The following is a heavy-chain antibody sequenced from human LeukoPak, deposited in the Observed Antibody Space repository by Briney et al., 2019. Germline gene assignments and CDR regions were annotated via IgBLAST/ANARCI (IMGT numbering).Heavy chain of an antibody. V-gene: IGHV4-34*01. Sequence: SETLSLTCAVYGGSFSGYYWSWIRQPPGKGLEWIGEINHSGSTNYNPSLKSRVTISVGTSKNQFSLKLSSVTAADTAVYYCARGGLVVAASYSLYHYWGQGTLVTVSS. CDR2: INHSGST. J-gene: IGHJ4*02. CDR3: ARGGLVVAASYSLYHY. CDR1: GGSFSGYY. D-gene: IGHD2-15*01.